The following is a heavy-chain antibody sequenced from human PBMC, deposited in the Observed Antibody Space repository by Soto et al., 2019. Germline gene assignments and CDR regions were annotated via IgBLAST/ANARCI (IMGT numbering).Heavy chain of an antibody. Sequence: VGSLRLSCAASGFTVSSNYMSWVRQAPGKGLEWVSVIYSGGSTYYADSVKGRFTISRDNSKNTLYLQMNSLRAEDTAVYYCAGAKSYYYDSSAPFDYWGQGTLVTVSS. CDR3: AGAKSYYYDSSAPFDY. D-gene: IGHD3-22*01. CDR1: GFTVSSNY. V-gene: IGHV3-53*01. CDR2: IYSGGST. J-gene: IGHJ4*02.